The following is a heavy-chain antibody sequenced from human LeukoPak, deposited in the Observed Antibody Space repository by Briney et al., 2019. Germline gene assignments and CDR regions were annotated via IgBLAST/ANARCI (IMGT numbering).Heavy chain of an antibody. CDR2: ISNIGSTI. Sequence: GGSLRLSCAASGITFSTYSMNWVRQFPGKGLEWVSYISNIGSTIYYADSVKGRITISRDNAKNSLYLQMNSLRAEDTAVYYCARGPYSSSNYFDYWGQGTLVTVSS. CDR3: ARGPYSSSNYFDY. D-gene: IGHD6-6*01. J-gene: IGHJ4*02. CDR1: GITFSTYS. V-gene: IGHV3-48*01.